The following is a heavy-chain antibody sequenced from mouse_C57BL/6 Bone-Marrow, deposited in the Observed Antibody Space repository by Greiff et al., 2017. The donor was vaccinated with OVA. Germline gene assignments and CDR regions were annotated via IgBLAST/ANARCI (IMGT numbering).Heavy chain of an antibody. CDR2: IDPENGDT. V-gene: IGHV14-4*01. CDR1: GFNIKDDY. J-gene: IGHJ3*01. CDR3: TSYYGSSYGWFAY. D-gene: IGHD1-1*01. Sequence: EVKLVESGAELVRPGASVKLSCTASGFNIKDDYMHWVKQRPEQGLEWIGWIDPENGDTEYASKFQGKATITADTSSNTAYLQLSSLTSEDTAVYYCTSYYGSSYGWFAYWGQGTLVTVSA.